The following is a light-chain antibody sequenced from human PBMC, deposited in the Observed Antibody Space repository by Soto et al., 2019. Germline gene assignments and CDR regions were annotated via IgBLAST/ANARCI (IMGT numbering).Light chain of an antibody. CDR3: QTCGSGIRVV. CDR2: LNSDGSH. Sequence: QPVLTQSPSASASLGASVTLTCTLSSGHSSYAIAWHQQQPEKGPRYLMKLNSDGSHSKGDGIPDRFSGSSSGAERYLTISSLQSEDEADYYCQTCGSGIRVVFGGGTKLTVL. CDR1: SGHSSYA. V-gene: IGLV4-69*01. J-gene: IGLJ2*01.